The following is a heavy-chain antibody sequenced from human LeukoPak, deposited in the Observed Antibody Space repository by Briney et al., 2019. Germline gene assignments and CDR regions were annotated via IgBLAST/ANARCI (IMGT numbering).Heavy chain of an antibody. CDR3: ARLAYVWGSYRLSNDY. D-gene: IGHD3-16*02. CDR1: GYSISSGYY. V-gene: IGHV4-38-2*02. Sequence: SETLSLTCTVSGYSISSGYYWGWIRQPPGKGLEWIGSIYHSGSTYYNPSLKSRVTISVDTSKNQFSLKLSSVTAADTAVYYCARLAYVWGSYRLSNDYWGQGTLVTVSS. J-gene: IGHJ4*02. CDR2: IYHSGST.